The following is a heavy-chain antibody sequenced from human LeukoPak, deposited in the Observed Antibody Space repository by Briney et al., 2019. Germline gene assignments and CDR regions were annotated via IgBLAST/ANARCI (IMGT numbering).Heavy chain of an antibody. CDR1: GFTFDDYG. D-gene: IGHD2-2*01. J-gene: IGHJ6*04. Sequence: GGSLRLSCAASGFTFDDYGMSWVRQAPGKGLEWVSAISGSGGSTYYADSVKGRFTISRDNSKNTLFLQMNSLRAEDTAVYYCAKDGEDIVVVPAAFVDVWGKGTTVTISS. V-gene: IGHV3-23*01. CDR2: ISGSGGST. CDR3: AKDGEDIVVVPAAFVDV.